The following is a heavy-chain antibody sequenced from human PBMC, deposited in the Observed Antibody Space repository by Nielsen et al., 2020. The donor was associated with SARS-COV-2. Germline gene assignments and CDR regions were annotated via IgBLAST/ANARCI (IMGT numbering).Heavy chain of an antibody. V-gene: IGHV3-15*01. CDR3: VTGLYLDY. J-gene: IGHJ4*02. CDR1: GFTFDDYA. Sequence: GESLKISCAASGFTFDDYAMHWVRQAPGKGLEWVGRIKSKTDGGTTDYAAPVKGRFTIPRDDSKNTLYLQMNSLKTEDTAVYYCVTGLYLDYWGQGTLVTVSS. CDR2: IKSKTDGGTT.